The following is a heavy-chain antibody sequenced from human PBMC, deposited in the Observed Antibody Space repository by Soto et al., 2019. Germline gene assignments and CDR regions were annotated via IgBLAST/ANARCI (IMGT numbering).Heavy chain of an antibody. V-gene: IGHV3-66*04. Sequence: EVQLVESGGGLVQPGGSLRLSCAASGVTVSSNYMSWVRQAPGKGLEWVSVIYSGGSTYYADSVKGRFTISRDNAKNKLYLLMNSLTAEDTAVYYCARHGYNYGGGYFDYWGQGTLVTVSS. CDR3: ARHGYNYGGGYFDY. J-gene: IGHJ4*02. CDR2: IYSGGST. CDR1: GVTVSSNY. D-gene: IGHD5-18*01.